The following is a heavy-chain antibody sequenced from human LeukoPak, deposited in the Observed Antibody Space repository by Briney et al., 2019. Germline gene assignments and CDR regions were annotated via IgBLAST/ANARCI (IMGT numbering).Heavy chain of an antibody. CDR2: IYHSGST. D-gene: IGHD2-15*01. CDR1: GYSISSGYY. J-gene: IGHJ4*02. V-gene: IGHV4-38-2*02. Sequence: PSETLSLTCTVSGYSISSGYYWGWIRQPPGKGLEWIGSIYHSGSTYYNPSLKSRVTISLDTSNNQFSLRLNSVTAADTAVYYCARRITYGRTFDYWGQGILVTVSS. CDR3: ARRITYGRTFDY.